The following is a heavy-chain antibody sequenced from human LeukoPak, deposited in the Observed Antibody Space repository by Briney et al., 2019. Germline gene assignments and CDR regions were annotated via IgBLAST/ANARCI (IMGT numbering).Heavy chain of an antibody. CDR3: AKGRQQWWTFDALDI. CDR2: ISSNGVTT. J-gene: IGHJ3*02. V-gene: IGHV3-64D*06. D-gene: IGHD5-18*01. CDR1: GFTFSSSP. Sequence: GGSLRLSGSASGFTFSSSPMHWVRQAPGKGLEYFSGISSNGVTTYYADSVKGRFTISRDNSKNTLCLQMSSLRPEDTAVYYCAKGRQQWWTFDALDIWGQGTMVTVSS.